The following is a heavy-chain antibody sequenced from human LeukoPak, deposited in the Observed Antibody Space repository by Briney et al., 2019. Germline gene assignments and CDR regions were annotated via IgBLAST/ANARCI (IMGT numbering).Heavy chain of an antibody. CDR1: GFTFSSYS. J-gene: IGHJ6*02. Sequence: GGSLRLSCAASGFTFSSYSMNWVRQAPGKGLEWVSSISRSSSYIYYADSVKGRFTISRDNAKNSLYLQMNSLRAEDTAVYYCARDPNMVRGVIIYYYGMDVWGQGTTVTVSS. D-gene: IGHD3-10*01. CDR3: ARDPNMVRGVIIYYYGMDV. CDR2: ISRSSSYI. V-gene: IGHV3-21*01.